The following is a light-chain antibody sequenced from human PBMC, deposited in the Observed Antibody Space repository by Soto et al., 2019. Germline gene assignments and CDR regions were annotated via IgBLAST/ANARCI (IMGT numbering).Light chain of an antibody. CDR1: QSISSY. CDR3: QQSDRTPYT. CDR2: AAS. J-gene: IGKJ2*01. Sequence: DLQMTQSPSSLSASVGDRVIITCRASQSISSYLNWYQQKPGKAPKLLIYAASSLQSGVPSSFSGSGSGTDFTLTISSVQPEDFATYYCQQSDRTPYTFGQGTKLEIK. V-gene: IGKV1-39*01.